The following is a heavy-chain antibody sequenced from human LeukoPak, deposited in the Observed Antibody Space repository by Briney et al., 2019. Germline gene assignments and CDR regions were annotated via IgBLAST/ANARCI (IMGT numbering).Heavy chain of an antibody. D-gene: IGHD2/OR15-2a*01. CDR1: GFTFSNYW. CDR3: ARDRDLLLFDY. CDR2: IKTDGSEK. J-gene: IGHJ4*02. V-gene: IGHV3-7*01. Sequence: GGSLRLSCATSGFTFSNYWMTWLRQAPGKGLEWLTQIKTDGSEKYYVDSVKGRFTISRDNAKNSLYLQMNSLRAEDTAVYYCARDRDLLLFDYWGQGTLVTVSS.